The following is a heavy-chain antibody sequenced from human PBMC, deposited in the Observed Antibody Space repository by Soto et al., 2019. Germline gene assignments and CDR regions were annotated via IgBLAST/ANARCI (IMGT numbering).Heavy chain of an antibody. J-gene: IGHJ4*02. V-gene: IGHV3-11*01. D-gene: IGHD2-21*02. CDR1: GFTFSDNH. CDR2: ISGSGSDI. CDR3: AKTARIAEY. Sequence: QVQLVESGGGLVKPGGSLRLSCSASGFTFSDNHMTWIRQTPGKGLEWISYISGSGSDISYADFAKGRFTISRDNAKNSLYLQMNSLRAEDTAMYYCAKTARIAEYWGQGTLVTVSS.